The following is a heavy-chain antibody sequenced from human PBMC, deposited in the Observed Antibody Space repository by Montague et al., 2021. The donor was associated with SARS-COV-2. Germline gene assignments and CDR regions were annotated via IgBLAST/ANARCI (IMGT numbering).Heavy chain of an antibody. V-gene: IGHV4-31*03. Sequence: TLSLTCTVSGGSISSGGYYWGWIRQHPGKGLEWIGYIYYSGSTYYNPSLKSRVTISVDTPKNQFSLKLSSVTAADTAVYYCARAVSITIFGVVGWFDPWGQGTLVTVSS. CDR1: GGSISSGGYY. CDR3: ARAVSITIFGVVGWFDP. CDR2: IYYSGST. D-gene: IGHD3-3*01. J-gene: IGHJ5*02.